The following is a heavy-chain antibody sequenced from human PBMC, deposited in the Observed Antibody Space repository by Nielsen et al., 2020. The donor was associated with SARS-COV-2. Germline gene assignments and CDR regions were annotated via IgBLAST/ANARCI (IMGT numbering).Heavy chain of an antibody. CDR1: GFTFNSYD. CDR3: ARGGYGWIGGGMDV. J-gene: IGHJ6*02. Sequence: GESLKISCVASGFTFNSYDMRWVRQAPGKGLEWVSAIGSAGDTYYPGSVKGRFTISRENAKNSLYLQMNSLRAGDTAVYYCARGGYGWIGGGMDVWGQGTTVTVSS. CDR2: IGSAGDT. V-gene: IGHV3-13*04. D-gene: IGHD3-10*01.